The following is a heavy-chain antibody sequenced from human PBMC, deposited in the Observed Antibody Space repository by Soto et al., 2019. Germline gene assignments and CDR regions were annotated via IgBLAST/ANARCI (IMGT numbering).Heavy chain of an antibody. Sequence: QVQLQESGPGLVKPSGTLSLTCAVFGGSLSSRNWWSWVRQPPGKGLEWIGEIFHSGTTNYNPSLKSRVAISVDNSNNHFSLRLTSVTAADTAVYYCVSHDPWYSDIWHGAYWGQGSLVTVSS. V-gene: IGHV4-4*02. CDR2: IFHSGTT. J-gene: IGHJ4*02. CDR3: VSHDPWYSDIWHGAY. CDR1: GGSLSSRNW. D-gene: IGHD6-13*01.